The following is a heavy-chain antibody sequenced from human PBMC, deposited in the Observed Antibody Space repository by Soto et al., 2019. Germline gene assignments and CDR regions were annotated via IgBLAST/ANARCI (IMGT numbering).Heavy chain of an antibody. CDR3: ARGKLYYYDSSGYLYYFDY. J-gene: IGHJ4*02. CDR1: GFTFSSYS. V-gene: IGHV3-21*01. Sequence: GGSLRLSCAASGFTFSSYSMNWVRQAPGKGLEWVSSISSSSSYIYYADSVKGRFTISRDNAKNSLYLQMNSLRAEDTAVYYCARGKLYYYDSSGYLYYFDYWGQGTLVTVSS. CDR2: ISSSSSYI. D-gene: IGHD3-22*01.